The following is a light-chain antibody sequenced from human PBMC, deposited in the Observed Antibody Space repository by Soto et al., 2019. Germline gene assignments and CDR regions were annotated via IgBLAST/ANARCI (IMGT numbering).Light chain of an antibody. CDR2: DAS. J-gene: IGKJ5*01. CDR3: QQREA. Sequence: IVLTKSPSTLSLSPGERATLSCRASQSVSTYLGWYQQKPGQAPRLLIYDASNRATGIPARFSGSGSGTDFTLTISSLEPEDFAVYYCQQREAFGQGTLLEIK. V-gene: IGKV3-11*01. CDR1: QSVSTY.